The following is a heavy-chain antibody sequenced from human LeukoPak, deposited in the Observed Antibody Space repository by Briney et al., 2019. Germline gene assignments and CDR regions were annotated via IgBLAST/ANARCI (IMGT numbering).Heavy chain of an antibody. D-gene: IGHD7-27*01. V-gene: IGHV3-74*01. J-gene: IGHJ4*02. CDR3: VRGLLGISDY. Sequence: PGGSLRLSCAASGFTFSSYSMNWVRQAPGKGLLWVSHINSDGSTTNYADSVKGRFTISRDNAKNTLYLQMNSLSAEDTAVYYCVRGLLGISDYWGQGTLVTVSS. CDR2: INSDGSTT. CDR1: GFTFSSYS.